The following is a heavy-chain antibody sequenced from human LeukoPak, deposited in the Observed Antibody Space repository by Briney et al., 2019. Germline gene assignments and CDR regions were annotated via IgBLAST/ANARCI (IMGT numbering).Heavy chain of an antibody. CDR3: ARGLAGIVGATAWLDP. CDR2: ISVSNGNT. CDR1: AYTFANYA. J-gene: IGHJ5*02. Sequence: ASVKVSCKASAYTFANYAISWLRQAPGQGLEWMGWISVSNGNTNYAQKLQGRVTMTTDTSTKTVYMELRSLRFDDTAMYYCARGLAGIVGATAWLDPWGQGTLVTVSS. V-gene: IGHV1-18*01. D-gene: IGHD1-26*01.